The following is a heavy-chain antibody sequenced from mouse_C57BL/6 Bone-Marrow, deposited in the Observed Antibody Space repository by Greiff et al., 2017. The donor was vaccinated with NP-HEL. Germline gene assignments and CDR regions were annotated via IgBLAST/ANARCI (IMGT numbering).Heavy chain of an antibody. CDR3: AIGNRGYYAMDY. V-gene: IGHV1-26*01. D-gene: IGHD2-1*01. CDR1: GYTFTDYY. CDR2: INPNNGGT. Sequence: EVQLQQPGPELVKPGASVKISCKASGYTFTDYYMNWVKQSHGKSLEWIGDINPNNGGTSYNQKFKGKATLTVDKSSSTAYMELRSLTSEDSAVYYCAIGNRGYYAMDYWGQGTSVTVSS. J-gene: IGHJ4*01.